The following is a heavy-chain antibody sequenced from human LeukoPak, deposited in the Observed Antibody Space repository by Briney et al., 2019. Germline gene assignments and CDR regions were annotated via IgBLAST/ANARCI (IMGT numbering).Heavy chain of an antibody. J-gene: IGHJ3*02. CDR1: GGSISSYY. D-gene: IGHD2-8*01. Sequence: SETLSLTCTVSGGSISSYYWSWIRQPAGKGLEWIGRIYTSGSTNYNPSLESQVTMSVDTSKNQFSLKLSSVSAADTAVYYCASTVDCTNGVCYSYEAFHIWGQGTMVTVSS. V-gene: IGHV4-4*07. CDR2: IYTSGST. CDR3: ASTVDCTNGVCYSYEAFHI.